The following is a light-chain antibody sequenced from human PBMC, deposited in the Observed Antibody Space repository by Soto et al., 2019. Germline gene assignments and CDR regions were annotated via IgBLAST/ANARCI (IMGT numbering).Light chain of an antibody. V-gene: IGLV2-14*01. Sequence: QSALTQPASVSGSPGQSITISCTGTSSDVGGYNYVSWYQQHPGKAPKLMIYDVSNRPSGVSNRFSGSKSGNTASLTISGLQAEDDAYYYCSSYTSSSPPRKVFGGGTKLTVL. CDR3: SSYTSSSPPRKV. CDR2: DVS. CDR1: SSDVGGYNY. J-gene: IGLJ2*01.